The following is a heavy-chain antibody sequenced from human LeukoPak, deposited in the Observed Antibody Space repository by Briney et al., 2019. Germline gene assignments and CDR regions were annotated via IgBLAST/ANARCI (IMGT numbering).Heavy chain of an antibody. CDR1: GLTFSNYA. V-gene: IGHV3-23*01. CDR2: ITAGGGT. D-gene: IGHD3-16*01. CDR3: ARAGGGFWFGP. J-gene: IGHJ5*02. Sequence: GGSLRLSCAASGLTFSNYAMTWVRQAPGKGLEWVSSITAGGGTSYTDSVKGRFTVYRDNSKNTLYLQMNSLRAEDTAVYYCARAGGGFWFGPWGQGTLVTVSS.